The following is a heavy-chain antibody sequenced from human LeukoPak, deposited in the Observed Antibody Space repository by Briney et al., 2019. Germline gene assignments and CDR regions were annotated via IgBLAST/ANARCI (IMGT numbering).Heavy chain of an antibody. J-gene: IGHJ5*02. D-gene: IGHD6-19*01. CDR1: GDSVSSNSAA. CDR2: TYYRSKWYN. V-gene: IGHV6-1*01. Sequence: QTLSLTCAISGDSVSSNSAAWNWIRQSPSRGLEWLGRTYYRSKWYNDYAVSVKSRITIDPDTSKNQFSLHLNSLTPEDTAVFYCARGGLGLSNWFDPWGQGTLVTVSS. CDR3: ARGGLGLSNWFDP.